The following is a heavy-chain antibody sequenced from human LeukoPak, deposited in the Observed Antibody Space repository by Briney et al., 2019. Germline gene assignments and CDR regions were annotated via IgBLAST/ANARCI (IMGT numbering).Heavy chain of an antibody. D-gene: IGHD2-15*01. CDR3: ASLVGEYCNGGSCSSGYFDY. Sequence: SETLSLTCAVSGGSIRNSSFYWGWIRQPPGKGLEWIASIYNSGTTYYNPSLKSRITIFVDTSKNQVSLKLRSVTAADTAVYYCASLVGEYCNGGSCSSGYFDYWGQGTLVTVSS. CDR1: GGSIRNSSFY. J-gene: IGHJ4*02. V-gene: IGHV4-39*01. CDR2: IYNSGTT.